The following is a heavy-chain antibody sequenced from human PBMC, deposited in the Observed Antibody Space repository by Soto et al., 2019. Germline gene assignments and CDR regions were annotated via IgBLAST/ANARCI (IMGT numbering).Heavy chain of an antibody. J-gene: IGHJ4*01. CDR2: ISISSSDR. CDR1: GFTLRTYT. Sequence: RGSLRLSCAAPGFTLRTYTMNWVRQAPGKGLEWVSSISISSSDRYYADSVRGRFTISRDNAKNALYLQMNSLRADDTAVYFCVRGMNPLFGGQGTLVTVS. V-gene: IGHV3-21*06. CDR3: VRGMNPLF.